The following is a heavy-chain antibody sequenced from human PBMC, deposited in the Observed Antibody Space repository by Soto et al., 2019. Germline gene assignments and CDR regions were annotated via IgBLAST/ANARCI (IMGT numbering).Heavy chain of an antibody. Sequence: GGSLRLSCAASGCTFSSYAMHWVRQAPGKGLEWVAVISYDGSNKYYADSVKGRFTISRDNSKNTLYLQMNSLRAGDTAVYYCARGPSSLTPFDYWGQGTLVTVSS. CDR1: GCTFSSYA. V-gene: IGHV3-30-3*01. CDR2: ISYDGSNK. D-gene: IGHD2-2*01. CDR3: ARGPSSLTPFDY. J-gene: IGHJ4*02.